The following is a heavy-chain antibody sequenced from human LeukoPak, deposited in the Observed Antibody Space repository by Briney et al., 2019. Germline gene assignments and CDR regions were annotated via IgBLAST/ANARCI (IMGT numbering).Heavy chain of an antibody. CDR3: ARDRGETYCSGGSCYRLGYGMDV. Sequence: SEAVPLTFPVTGGSLSSYHWGWLRQPPSRGLEWIGYIYYSGSTNYNPSLKSRVTISVDTSKNQFSLKLSSVTAADTAVYYCARDRGETYCSGGSCYRLGYGMDVWGKGTTVTVSS. CDR1: GGSLSSYH. J-gene: IGHJ6*04. CDR2: IYYSGST. D-gene: IGHD2-15*01. V-gene: IGHV4-59*01.